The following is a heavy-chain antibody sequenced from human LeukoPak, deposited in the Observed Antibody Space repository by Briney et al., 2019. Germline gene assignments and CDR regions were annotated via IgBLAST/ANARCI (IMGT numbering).Heavy chain of an antibody. V-gene: IGHV6-1*01. D-gene: IGHD1-14*01. J-gene: IGHJ4*02. CDR2: IFFRSKWYN. Sequence: SQTLSLTCGISGDSVSSNSAAWNWIRQSPSRGLEWLGRIFFRSKWYNDYAVSVQGRISINPDTPKNQFSLQLNSVTPEDTAVYYCARGNYNALDYWGQGTLVTVSS. CDR3: ARGNYNALDY. CDR1: GDSVSSNSAA.